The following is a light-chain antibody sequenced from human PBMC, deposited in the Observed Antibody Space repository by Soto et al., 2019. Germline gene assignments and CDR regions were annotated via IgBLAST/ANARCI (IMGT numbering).Light chain of an antibody. V-gene: IGLV2-14*01. CDR2: DVR. Sequence: QSALTQPASVSGSPGQSITISCTGTSSDVGGYNYVSWYQQHPGKAPKLMIYDVRNRPSGVSNRFSGSKSGNTASLTISGLQSEDEAEYYCSAYTGSSTYVVFGGGTKLTVL. CDR3: SAYTGSSTYVV. CDR1: SSDVGGYNY. J-gene: IGLJ2*01.